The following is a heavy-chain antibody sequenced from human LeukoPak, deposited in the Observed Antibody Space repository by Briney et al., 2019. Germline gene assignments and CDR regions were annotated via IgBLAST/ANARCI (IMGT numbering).Heavy chain of an antibody. J-gene: IGHJ4*02. D-gene: IGHD1-26*01. CDR3: VRDAGSYFHY. V-gene: IGHV3-74*01. Sequence: GGSLRLSCAASRFIFSSYWMHWVRQAPGKGLVWVSRIFSDVSTTNYADSVKGRFIVSRDNAKNTLYLQMNSLRAEDTAVYYCVRDAGSYFHYWGQGTLVTVS. CDR2: IFSDVSTT. CDR1: RFIFSSYW.